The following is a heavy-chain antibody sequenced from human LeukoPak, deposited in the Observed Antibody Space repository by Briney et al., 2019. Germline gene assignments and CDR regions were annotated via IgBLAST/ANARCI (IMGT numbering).Heavy chain of an antibody. J-gene: IGHJ4*02. Sequence: PGGSLRLSGAASGFTFSNYAMSWVRQAPGKGLEWVSAITGSGGNTYYADSVKGRFTISRDNSKNTLYLQMNSLRDEDTAVYYCAKWGDFDVLTGYYVPDFWGQGTLVTVSS. CDR3: AKWGDFDVLTGYYVPDF. CDR1: GFTFSNYA. V-gene: IGHV3-23*01. D-gene: IGHD3-9*01. CDR2: ITGSGGNT.